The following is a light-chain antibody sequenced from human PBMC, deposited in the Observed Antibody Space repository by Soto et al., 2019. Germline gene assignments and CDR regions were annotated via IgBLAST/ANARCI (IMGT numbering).Light chain of an antibody. CDR1: NIGTKS. CDR3: QVWDTDSEHYV. Sequence: SYELTQPSSVSVAPGQTAMIPCGGDNIGTKSVHWYRQRPGQAPVLVVYDDTSRPSGTPDRVSGSNSGNMATLTISRVEAGDEADYYCQVWDTDSEHYVFGGGTKVTV. J-gene: IGLJ1*01. CDR2: DDT. V-gene: IGLV3-21*02.